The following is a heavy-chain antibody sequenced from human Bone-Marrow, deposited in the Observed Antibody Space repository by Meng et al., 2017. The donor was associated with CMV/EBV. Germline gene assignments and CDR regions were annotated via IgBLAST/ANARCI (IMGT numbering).Heavy chain of an antibody. CDR1: GFTFSNYA. V-gene: IGHV3-30*04. CDR3: ARGTRHLVLSGYYYGMDV. J-gene: IGHJ6*02. Sequence: GGSLRLSCAASGFTFSNYAMHWVRQAPGKGREWVVVISDDGSNKQYAGSVKGRFTISRDNSKNTLHLQMSSLRVENTAVYFCARGTRHLVLSGYYYGMDVWGQGTAVTVSS. CDR2: ISDDGSNK. D-gene: IGHD6-6*01.